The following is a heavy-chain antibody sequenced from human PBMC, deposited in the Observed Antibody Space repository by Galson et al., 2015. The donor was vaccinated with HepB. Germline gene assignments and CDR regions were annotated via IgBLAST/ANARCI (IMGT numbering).Heavy chain of an antibody. V-gene: IGHV1-18*04. D-gene: IGHD2-2*01. CDR1: GYTFTTNG. CDR3: ARDRGYRFDY. CDR2: ISANSGDT. Sequence: SVKVSCKACGYTFTTNGISWVRQAPGQGLEWMGWISANSGDTRYAQNLQGRVTLTRDTSTSTAYLELRSLRSDDTAAYYCARDRGYRFDYWGQGTLVTVSS. J-gene: IGHJ4*02.